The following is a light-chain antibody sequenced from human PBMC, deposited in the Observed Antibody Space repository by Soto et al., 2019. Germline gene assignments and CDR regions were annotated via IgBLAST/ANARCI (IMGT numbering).Light chain of an antibody. V-gene: IGKV3-15*01. CDR1: QSVSSN. CDR2: GAS. J-gene: IGKJ5*01. Sequence: EIVMTQSPATLSVSPWERATLSVRASQSVSSNLAWYQQKPGQAPRLLIYGASTRATGIPARFSGSGSGTEFNLTISGLEAEDFAVYFCQHLGSSPPVTFGQGTQLEIK. CDR3: QHLGSSPPVT.